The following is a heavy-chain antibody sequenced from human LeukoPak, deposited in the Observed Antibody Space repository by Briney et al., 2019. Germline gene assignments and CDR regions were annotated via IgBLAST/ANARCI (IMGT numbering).Heavy chain of an antibody. CDR2: ISSSSSTI. D-gene: IGHD2/OR15-2a*01. Sequence: GGSLRLSCAASGFTFSSYSMNWVRQAPGKGLEWVSYISSSSSTIYYADSVKGRFTISRDNAKNSLYLQMNSLRAEDTAVYYCARDQIGAFDIWGQRTMVTVS. CDR3: ARDQIGAFDI. CDR1: GFTFSSYS. J-gene: IGHJ3*02. V-gene: IGHV3-48*01.